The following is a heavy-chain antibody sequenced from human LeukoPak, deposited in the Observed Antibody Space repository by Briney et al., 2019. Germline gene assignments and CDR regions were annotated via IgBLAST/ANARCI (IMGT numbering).Heavy chain of an antibody. CDR2: IYYSGST. D-gene: IGHD2-2*01. J-gene: IGHJ3*02. Sequence: LPETLSLTSTAGGGSISSYYWSWLRQPPGKGLEWIGYIYYSGSTNYNPSLKSRVTISVDTSKNQFSLNLSSVTAADTAVYYCARGPPGKENAFDIWGQGTMVTVSS. V-gene: IGHV4-59*01. CDR1: GGSISSYY. CDR3: ARGPPGKENAFDI.